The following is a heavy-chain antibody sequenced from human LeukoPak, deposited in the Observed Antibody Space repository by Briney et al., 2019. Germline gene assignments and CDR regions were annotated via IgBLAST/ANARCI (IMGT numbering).Heavy chain of an antibody. Sequence: KPSETLSLTCTVSGGSIGSHYWSWIRQPPGRGLEWIGYCHYSGSTDYNPSLKSRVTMSVDTSKNQFSLNMSSVTAADTAVYYCARHAMVRGIDNWGQGTLVTVSS. D-gene: IGHD3-10*01. J-gene: IGHJ4*02. CDR1: GGSIGSHY. V-gene: IGHV4-59*08. CDR3: ARHAMVRGIDN. CDR2: CHYSGST.